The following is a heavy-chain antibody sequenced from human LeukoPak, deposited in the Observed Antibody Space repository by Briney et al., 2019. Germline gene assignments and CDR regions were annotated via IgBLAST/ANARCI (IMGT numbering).Heavy chain of an antibody. CDR1: GYTFTSYG. V-gene: IGHV1-18*01. Sequence: ASVKVSCKASGYTFTSYGISWVRQAPGQGLEWMGWISAYNGNTNYAQKLQGRVTMTTDTSTSTAYMELRSLRSEDTAVYYCARSSRKDIVVVPTPVFDYWGQGTLVTVSS. D-gene: IGHD2-2*01. CDR2: ISAYNGNT. J-gene: IGHJ4*02. CDR3: ARSSRKDIVVVPTPVFDY.